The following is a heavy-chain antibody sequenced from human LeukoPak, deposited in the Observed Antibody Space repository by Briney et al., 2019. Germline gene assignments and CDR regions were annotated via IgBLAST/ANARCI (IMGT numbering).Heavy chain of an antibody. CDR3: ARFSPRAMGNYLDF. CDR2: IYPRGST. CDR1: GGSISSGSYS. Sequence: SQTLSLTCAVSGGSISSGSYSWSWIRQPPGKGLEWIGYIYPRGSTYYNPSLKSRVILSLDRSANQFSLNLSSVTAADTAVYYCARFSPRAMGNYLDFWGQGTLVTVSS. J-gene: IGHJ4*02. V-gene: IGHV4-30-2*01. D-gene: IGHD7-27*01.